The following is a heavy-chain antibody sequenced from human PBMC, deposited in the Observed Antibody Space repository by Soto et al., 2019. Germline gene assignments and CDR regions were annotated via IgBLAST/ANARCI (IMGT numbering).Heavy chain of an antibody. J-gene: IGHJ5*02. CDR2: ISTSGRTI. CDR1: GFTFSSYE. V-gene: IGHV3-48*03. D-gene: IGHD3-16*01. Sequence: EVLLVESGGGLVQPGGSLRLSCTASGFTFSSYEMNWVRQAPGKALEWISYISTSGRTIFDAGSVKGRFTISRDNTRNTLFLQMDSLRPEDTAVYYCARQPAHVYEASPKWFDPWGQGTLVIVSS. CDR3: ARQPAHVYEASPKWFDP.